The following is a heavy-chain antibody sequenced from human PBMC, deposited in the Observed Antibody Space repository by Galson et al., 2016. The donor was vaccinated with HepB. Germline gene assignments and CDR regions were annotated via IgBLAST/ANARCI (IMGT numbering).Heavy chain of an antibody. CDR1: GYTFTDYY. Sequence: SVKVSCKASGYTFTDYYLHWVRQAPGQGPEWMGTFRPSSGGTTYAQKLQGGVTMTGDTSTNTVYMELSSLRSEDTAVYYCAREQGETYFFDYWGQGTLVTVSS. CDR2: FRPSSGGT. D-gene: IGHD2-21*01. V-gene: IGHV1-46*04. CDR3: AREQGETYFFDY. J-gene: IGHJ4*02.